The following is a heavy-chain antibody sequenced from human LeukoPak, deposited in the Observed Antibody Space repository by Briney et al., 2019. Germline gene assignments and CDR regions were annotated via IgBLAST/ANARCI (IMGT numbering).Heavy chain of an antibody. D-gene: IGHD2-2*01. Sequence: GSLRLSCAASGFTFSSSGMNWVRQAPGKGLEWVSYISSSSGTIYYADSVKGRFTISRDNAKNSLYLQMNSLRAEDTAVYYCARGPVPAAGFAFDIWGQGTMVTVSS. CDR2: ISSSSGTI. V-gene: IGHV3-48*01. J-gene: IGHJ3*02. CDR1: GFTFSSSG. CDR3: ARGPVPAAGFAFDI.